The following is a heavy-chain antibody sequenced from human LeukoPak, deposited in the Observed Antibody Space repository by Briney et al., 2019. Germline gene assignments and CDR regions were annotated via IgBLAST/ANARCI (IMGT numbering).Heavy chain of an antibody. CDR1: GFTFSSYA. CDR3: AKAPTRSGYETYYFDY. J-gene: IGHJ4*02. D-gene: IGHD5-12*01. Sequence: GGSLRLSCAASGFTFSSYAMSWVRQAPGKGLEWVSAISGSGGSTYYADSVKGRFTISRDNSKNTLYLQMNSLRAEDTAVYYCAKAPTRSGYETYYFDYWGQGTLVTVSS. V-gene: IGHV3-23*01. CDR2: ISGSGGST.